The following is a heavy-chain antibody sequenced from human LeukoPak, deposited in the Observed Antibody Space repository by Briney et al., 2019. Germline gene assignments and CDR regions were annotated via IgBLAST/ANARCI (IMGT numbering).Heavy chain of an antibody. CDR2: IKQDGSQE. J-gene: IGHJ4*02. D-gene: IGHD3-3*01. V-gene: IGHV3-7*01. CDR1: GFTFSRYW. Sequence: PGGSLRLSCAASGFTFSRYWMHWVRQAPGKGLEWVAHIKQDGSQEYYVDSVKGRFTISRDSAKNSLYLQMNSLRAEDTAVYYCARGVPYDSWSGPHYSDYWGQGTLVTVSS. CDR3: ARGVPYDSWSGPHYSDY.